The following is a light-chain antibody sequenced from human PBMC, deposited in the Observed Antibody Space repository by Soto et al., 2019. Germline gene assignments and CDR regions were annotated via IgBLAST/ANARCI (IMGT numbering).Light chain of an antibody. Sequence: MTQSPVTLSVSTGERATISCRASQGISSNLAWYQKKPGKAPKLLIYAASTLESGIPARFSGSGSGTDFTLTISSLQSEDFAIYYCQQYNSYPRTFGEGTKVDI. CDR1: QGISSN. J-gene: IGKJ4*02. V-gene: IGKV1-8*01. CDR3: QQYNSYPRT. CDR2: AAS.